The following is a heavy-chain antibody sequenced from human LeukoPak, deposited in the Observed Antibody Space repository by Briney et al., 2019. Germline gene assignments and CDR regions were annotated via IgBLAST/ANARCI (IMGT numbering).Heavy chain of an antibody. Sequence: GGSLRLSCAASGFTFDDYGMSWVRQAPGKGLEWGSGINWNGGSTGYADSVKGRFTISRDNAKNSLYLQMNSLRAEDTALYYCAGTGRGHSSPRDYWGQGTLVTVSS. CDR2: INWNGGST. D-gene: IGHD5-18*01. V-gene: IGHV3-20*04. CDR3: AGTGRGHSSPRDY. J-gene: IGHJ4*02. CDR1: GFTFDDYG.